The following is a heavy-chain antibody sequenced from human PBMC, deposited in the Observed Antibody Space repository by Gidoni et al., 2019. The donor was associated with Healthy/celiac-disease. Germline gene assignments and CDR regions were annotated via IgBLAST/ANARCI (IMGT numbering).Heavy chain of an antibody. CDR1: GFSLSTSGMC. D-gene: IGHD3-10*01. Sequence: QVTLRESGPALVKPTQTLTLPCTFSGFSLSTSGMCVSCIRQPPGKALEWHARIDWDDDKYYSTSMKTRLTISKDTSKNQVVLTMTNMDPVDTATYYCARIPLWFGGIGTRAYYYYGMDVWGQGTTVTVSS. V-gene: IGHV2-70*15. J-gene: IGHJ6*02. CDR2: IDWDDDK. CDR3: ARIPLWFGGIGTRAYYYYGMDV.